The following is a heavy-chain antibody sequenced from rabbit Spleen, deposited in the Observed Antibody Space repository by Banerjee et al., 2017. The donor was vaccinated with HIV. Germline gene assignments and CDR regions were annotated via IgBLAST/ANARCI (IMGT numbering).Heavy chain of an antibody. CDR1: GFSFSSNW. CDR2: INAGSGGST. Sequence: LEESGGGLVKPGGTLTLTCTVSGFSFSSNWICWVRQAPGKGLEWIACINAGSGGSTYYATWAKGRFTISRPWSTTVTLQMTSLTAADTATYFCAREVLYAAYAGFGDATMYYFDLWGQGTLVTVS. CDR3: AREVLYAAYAGFGDATMYYFDL. D-gene: IGHD6-1*01. J-gene: IGHJ4*01. V-gene: IGHV1S45*01.